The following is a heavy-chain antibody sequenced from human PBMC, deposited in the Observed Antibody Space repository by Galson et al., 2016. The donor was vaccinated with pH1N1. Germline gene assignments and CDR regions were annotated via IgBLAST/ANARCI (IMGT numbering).Heavy chain of an antibody. Sequence: LRLSCAASGFTFSGFYMDWVRQAPGKGLEWVGRITKRPEGYTTQDAASVKGRFIISREDSEDLLYLQMNSLKTEDTAVYYCTRENHHKFDYWGQGTLVTVSS. J-gene: IGHJ4*02. V-gene: IGHV3-72*01. CDR2: ITKRPEGYTT. CDR3: TRENHHKFDY. CDR1: GFTFSGFY.